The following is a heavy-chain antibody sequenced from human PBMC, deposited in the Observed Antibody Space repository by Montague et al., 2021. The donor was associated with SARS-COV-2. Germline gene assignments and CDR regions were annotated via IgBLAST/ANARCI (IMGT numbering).Heavy chain of an antibody. CDR2: VRASGSS. J-gene: IGHJ4*02. CDR1: GGSVNSDSNY. V-gene: IGHV4-39*01. D-gene: IGHD6-13*01. CDR3: TRGLSSWWAAVV. Sequence: SETLSLTCTVSGGSVNSDSNYWGRIRQSPGKGLEWIGSVRASGSSYYNPSLNSRVTIFVDSSNIQFSLNMRTVTDADTDVYFCTRGLSSWWAAVVWGQGTLVTVSS.